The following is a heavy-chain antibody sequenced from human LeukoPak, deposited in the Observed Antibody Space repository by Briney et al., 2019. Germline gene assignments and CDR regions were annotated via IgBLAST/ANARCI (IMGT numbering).Heavy chain of an antibody. D-gene: IGHD6-6*01. J-gene: IGHJ5*02. CDR3: AKTRPEYSSSSPGFDP. Sequence: GGSLRLSCAASGFTFSSYSVNWVRQAPGKGLEWVSSISSSSSYIYYADSVKGRFTISRDNAKNSLYLQMNSLRAEDTAVYYCAKTRPEYSSSSPGFDPWGQGTLVTVSS. CDR1: GFTFSSYS. CDR2: ISSSSSYI. V-gene: IGHV3-21*01.